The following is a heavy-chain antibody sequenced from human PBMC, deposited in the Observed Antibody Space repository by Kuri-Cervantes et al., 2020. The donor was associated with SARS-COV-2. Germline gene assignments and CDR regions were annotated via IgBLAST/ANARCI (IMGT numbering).Heavy chain of an antibody. V-gene: IGHV3-21*04. D-gene: IGHD6-6*01. CDR3: AKDIWSSSSGPLDY. J-gene: IGHJ4*02. CDR2: ISSSSSYI. CDR1: GFTFSSYS. Sequence: GGSLRLSCAASGFTFSSYSMNWVRQAPGKGLEWVSSISSSSSYIYYADSVKGRFTISRDNAKNSLYLQMNSLRTEDTALYYCAKDIWSSSSGPLDYWGQGTLVTVSS.